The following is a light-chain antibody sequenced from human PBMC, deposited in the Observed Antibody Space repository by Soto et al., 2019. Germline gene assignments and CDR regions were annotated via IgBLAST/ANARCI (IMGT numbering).Light chain of an antibody. V-gene: IGLV1-47*01. CDR3: AAWDDSLSGLV. Sequence: QLVLAQPPSASGTPGQRVTISCSGSNSNIGINYVYWYQQLPGTAPKLLIYRNNQRPSGVPDRFSGSKSGTSASLAISGLRSEDEADYHCAAWDDSLSGLVFGGGTKLRP. J-gene: IGLJ2*01. CDR2: RNN. CDR1: NSNIGINY.